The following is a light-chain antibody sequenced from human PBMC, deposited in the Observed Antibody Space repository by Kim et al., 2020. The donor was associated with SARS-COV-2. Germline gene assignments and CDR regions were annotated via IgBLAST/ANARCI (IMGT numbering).Light chain of an antibody. CDR2: GAS. CDR1: QSVNIDY. J-gene: IGKJ2*01. CDR3: QQYGGSRN. V-gene: IGKV3-20*01. Sequence: SLSPGERASLSCRASQSVNIDYLAWYQQKPGQAPRLLIYGASSRATGITDRFSGSGSGTDFTLTIARLEPEDFAVYYCQQYGGSRNLGQGTKLEI.